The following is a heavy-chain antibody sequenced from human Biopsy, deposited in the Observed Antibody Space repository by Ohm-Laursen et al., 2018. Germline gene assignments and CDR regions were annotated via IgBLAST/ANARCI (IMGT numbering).Heavy chain of an antibody. CDR2: VAYDGSNK. D-gene: IGHD6-19*01. Sequence: SLRLSCTASGFGMYAMHWVRQPPGKGLEWLAVVAYDGSNKYYAESVKGRFTISRDRSRDTVHLQMNSLRYEDTALYYCAKDGGQWLGGAFDIWGHGTMVSVSS. CDR3: AKDGGQWLGGAFDI. J-gene: IGHJ3*02. CDR1: GFGMYA. V-gene: IGHV3-30*18.